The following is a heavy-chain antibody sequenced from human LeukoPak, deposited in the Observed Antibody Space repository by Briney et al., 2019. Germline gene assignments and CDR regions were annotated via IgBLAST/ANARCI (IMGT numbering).Heavy chain of an antibody. CDR2: ITYSGGST. V-gene: IGHV3-23*01. CDR1: GSTFSTYA. D-gene: IGHD3-9*01. CDR3: ACFSTGSTFDP. J-gene: IGHJ5*02. Sequence: GGSLRLSCAASGSTFSTYAMTWVRQAPGKGLEWVSTITYSGGSTYYADSVKGRFTISRDNSKNTLYLQLNSLRAEDTAVYYCACFSTGSTFDPWGQGTLVTVSS.